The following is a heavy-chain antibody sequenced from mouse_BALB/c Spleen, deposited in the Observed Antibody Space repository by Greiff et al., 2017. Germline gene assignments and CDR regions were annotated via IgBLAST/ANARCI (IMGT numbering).Heavy chain of an antibody. J-gene: IGHJ4*01. CDR3: ARRGGSSGLYYAMDY. D-gene: IGHD3-1*01. V-gene: IGHV14-1*02. CDR2: IDPENGNT. Sequence: VQLQQSGAELVRPGALVKLSCKASGFNIKDYYMHWVKQRPEQGLEWIGWIDPENGNTIYDPKFQGKASITADTSSNTAYLQLSSLTSEDTAVYYCARRGGSSGLYYAMDYWGQGTSVTVSS. CDR1: GFNIKDYY.